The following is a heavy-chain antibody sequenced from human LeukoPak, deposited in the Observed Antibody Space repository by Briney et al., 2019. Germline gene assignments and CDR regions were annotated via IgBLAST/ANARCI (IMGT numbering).Heavy chain of an antibody. CDR3: AREYYGVIFSHYLDV. V-gene: IGHV3-11*06. J-gene: IGHJ6*04. CDR2: ISISSSNI. D-gene: IGHD3-9*01. Sequence: GGSLRLSCAASGFRVSGYDLNWIRQAPGKGLEWIAYISISSSNIHYADSVRGRFTISRDNANISLYLQLSSLRVEDTAVYYCAREYYGVIFSHYLDVWGKGTTVTVSS. CDR1: GFRVSGYD.